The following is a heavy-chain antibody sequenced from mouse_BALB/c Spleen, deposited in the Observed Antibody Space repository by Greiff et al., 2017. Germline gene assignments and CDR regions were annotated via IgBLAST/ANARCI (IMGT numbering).Heavy chain of an antibody. CDR2: INPYNDGT. Sequence: VQLKQSGPELVKPGASVKMSCKASGYTFTSYVMHWVKQKPGQGLEWIGYINPYNDGTKYNEKFKGKATLTSDKSSSTAYMELSSLTSEDSAVYYCARERGDYASYFDYWGQGTTLTVSS. CDR3: ARERGDYASYFDY. V-gene: IGHV1-14*01. D-gene: IGHD1-1*02. CDR1: GYTFTSYV. J-gene: IGHJ2*01.